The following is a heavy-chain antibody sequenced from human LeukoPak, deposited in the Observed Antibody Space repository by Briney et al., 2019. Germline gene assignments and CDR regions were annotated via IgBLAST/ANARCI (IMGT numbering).Heavy chain of an antibody. Sequence: PGGSLRLSCAVSGFTFSSYWMNWVRQAPGKGLEWVASIGQDGGEKSYVDSVKGRFTISRDNTKNSVYLQMSSLRAEDTAVYYCARDGTAPGLYFDLWGQGTLVTVSS. CDR1: GFTFSSYW. V-gene: IGHV3-7*01. D-gene: IGHD1/OR15-1a*01. CDR2: IGQDGGEK. CDR3: ARDGTAPGLYFDL. J-gene: IGHJ4*01.